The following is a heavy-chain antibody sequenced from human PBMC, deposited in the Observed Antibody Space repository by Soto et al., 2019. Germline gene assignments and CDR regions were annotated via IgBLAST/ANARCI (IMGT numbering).Heavy chain of an antibody. CDR3: ATTPPVGGYYYSGMDV. CDR1: GGTFSSYA. V-gene: IGHV1-69*05. D-gene: IGHD1-26*01. Sequence: QVQLVQSGAEVKKPGSSVKVSCKASGGTFSSYAISWVRQAPGQGLEWMGGIIPIFGTANYAQKFQGRVTITPDESSSTAYMGLSSLRSEDTAVYYCATTPPVGGYYYSGMDVWGQGTTVTVSS. CDR2: IIPIFGTA. J-gene: IGHJ6*02.